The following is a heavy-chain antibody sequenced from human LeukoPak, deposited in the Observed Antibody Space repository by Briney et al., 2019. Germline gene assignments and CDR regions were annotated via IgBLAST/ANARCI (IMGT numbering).Heavy chain of an antibody. J-gene: IGHJ4*02. CDR2: IYYSGST. D-gene: IGHD6-13*01. CDR3: ARDRSGGSWYDYFDY. V-gene: IGHV4-59*01. CDR1: GGSISSYY. Sequence: SSETLSLTCTVSGGSISSYYWSWIRQPPGKGLEWIGYIYYSGSTNYNPSLKSRVTISVDTSKNQFSLKLSSVTAADTAVYYCARDRSGGSWYDYFDYWGQGTLVTVSS.